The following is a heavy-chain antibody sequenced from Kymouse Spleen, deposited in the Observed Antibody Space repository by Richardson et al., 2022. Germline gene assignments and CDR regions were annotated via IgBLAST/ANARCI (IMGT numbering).Heavy chain of an antibody. Sequence: QVQLQQWGAGLLKPSETLSLTCAVYGGSFSGYYWSWIRQPPGKGLEWIGEINHSGSTNYNPSLKSRVTISVDTSKNQFSLKLSSVTAADTAVYYCARDYYGSGSYFHYYYYYGMDVWGQGTTVTVSS. J-gene: IGHJ6*02. V-gene: IGHV4-34*01. D-gene: IGHD3-10*01. CDR3: ARDYYGSGSYFHYYYYYGMDV. CDR2: INHSGST. CDR1: GGSFSGYY.